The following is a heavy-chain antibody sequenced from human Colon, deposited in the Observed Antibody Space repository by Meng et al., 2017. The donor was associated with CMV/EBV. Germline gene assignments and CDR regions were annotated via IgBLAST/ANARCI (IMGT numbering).Heavy chain of an antibody. CDR3: AKGSLGWLYYDMDV. D-gene: IGHD3-3*01. Sequence: GESLKTSCAGTGFTFRNYAMSLVRQAPGKGLEWVGVIYAGGRKTYDADSVKGRFNISRDDSKNMLYMQMKNLRAQDTAVYYCAKGSLGWLYYDMDVWGQGTTVTVSS. J-gene: IGHJ6*02. CDR2: IYAGGRKT. CDR1: GFTFRNYA. V-gene: IGHV3-23*03.